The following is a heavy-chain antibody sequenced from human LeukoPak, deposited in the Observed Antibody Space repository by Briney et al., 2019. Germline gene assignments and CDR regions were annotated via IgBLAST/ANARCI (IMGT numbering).Heavy chain of an antibody. D-gene: IGHD6-19*01. CDR3: ARLAGDYFDY. CDR2: IYYSGST. J-gene: IGHJ4*02. V-gene: IGHV4-59*08. CDR1: GGSISSYY. Sequence: PSETLSLTCTVSGGSISSYYWSWIRQPPGKGLEWIGYIYYSGSTNYNPSLKSRVTISVDTSKNQFSLKLSSVTAADTGVYYCARLAGDYFDYWGQGTLVTVSS.